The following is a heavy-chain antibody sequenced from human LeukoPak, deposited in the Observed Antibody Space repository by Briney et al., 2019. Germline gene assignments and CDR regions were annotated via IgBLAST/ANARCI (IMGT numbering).Heavy chain of an antibody. D-gene: IGHD6-6*01. CDR3: AKDPSSIAARWVDY. Sequence: PGGSLRLSCAASGFTFSSYAMSWVRQAPGKGLEWVSAISGSGGSTYYADSVKGRFTISRDNSKNTLYLQMSSLRAEDTAVYYCAKDPSSIAARWVDYWGQGTLVTVSS. V-gene: IGHV3-23*01. CDR2: ISGSGGST. J-gene: IGHJ4*02. CDR1: GFTFSSYA.